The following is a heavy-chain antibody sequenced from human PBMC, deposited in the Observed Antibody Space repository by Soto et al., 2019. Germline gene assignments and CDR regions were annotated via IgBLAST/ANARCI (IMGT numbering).Heavy chain of an antibody. CDR2: IIPIFGTA. CDR3: AGQRSPEGWFDP. Sequence: SGKGSCKASGGTFSSYAIRWMRQAPGQGLEWMGGIIPIFGTANYAQKFQGRVTITADESTSTAYMELNSLRVEDTAIYYCAGQRSPEGWFDPWGQGTLVTVSS. D-gene: IGHD3-10*01. V-gene: IGHV1-69*13. J-gene: IGHJ5*02. CDR1: GGTFSSYA.